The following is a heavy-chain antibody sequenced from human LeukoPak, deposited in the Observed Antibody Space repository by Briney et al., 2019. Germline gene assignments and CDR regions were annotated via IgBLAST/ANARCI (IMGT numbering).Heavy chain of an antibody. CDR2: IYYSGST. J-gene: IGHJ5*02. V-gene: IGHV4-39*07. Sequence: SETLPLTCTVSGGSISSSSYYWGWIRQPPGKGLECIGGIYYSGSTYYNPSLKSRVTISVDTSKNQFSLKLSSVTAADTAVYYCARITTGTRFIDPWGQGTLVTVSS. CDR3: ARITTGTRFIDP. CDR1: GGSISSSSYY. D-gene: IGHD1-1*01.